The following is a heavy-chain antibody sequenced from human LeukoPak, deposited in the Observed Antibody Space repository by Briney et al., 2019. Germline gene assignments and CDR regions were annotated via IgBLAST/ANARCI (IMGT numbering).Heavy chain of an antibody. CDR2: ISGSGGST. Sequence: GGSLRLSCAASGFTFSSYAMSWVRQAPGKGLEWVSAISGSGGSTYYADSVKGRFTISRDNSKNTLYLQMNSLRAEDTAVYYRAKNKLGYYYYGMDVWGQGTTVTVSS. J-gene: IGHJ6*02. CDR1: GFTFSSYA. V-gene: IGHV3-23*01. D-gene: IGHD6-13*01. CDR3: AKNKLGYYYYGMDV.